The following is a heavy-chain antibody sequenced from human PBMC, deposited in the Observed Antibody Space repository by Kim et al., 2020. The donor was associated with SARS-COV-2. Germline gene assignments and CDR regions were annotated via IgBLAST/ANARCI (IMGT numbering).Heavy chain of an antibody. CDR2: IYYSGST. J-gene: IGHJ4*02. V-gene: IGHV4-59*13. CDR3: ARETAGAIYGFDY. CDR1: GGSISSYY. Sequence: SETLSLTCTVSGGSISSYYWSWIRQPPGKGLEWIGYIYYSGSTNYNPSLKSRVTISVDTSKNQFSLKLSSVTAADTAVYYCARETAGAIYGFDYWGQGTLVTVSS. D-gene: IGHD4-17*01.